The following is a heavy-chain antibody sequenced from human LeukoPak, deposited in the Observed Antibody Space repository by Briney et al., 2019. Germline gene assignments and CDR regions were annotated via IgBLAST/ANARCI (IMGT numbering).Heavy chain of an antibody. J-gene: IGHJ4*02. D-gene: IGHD3-3*01. V-gene: IGHV3-66*01. Sequence: PGGSLRLSCAASGFTVSSNYMSWVRQAPGKGLEWVSVIYSGGSTYYADSVKGRFTISRDNSKNTLYLQMNSLRAEDTAVYYCARDVGYDFWSGYHDYWGQGTLVTVSS. CDR3: ARDVGYDFWSGYHDY. CDR2: IYSGGST. CDR1: GFTVSSNY.